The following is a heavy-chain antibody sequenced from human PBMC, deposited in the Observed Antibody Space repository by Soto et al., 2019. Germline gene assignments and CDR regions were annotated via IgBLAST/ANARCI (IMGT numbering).Heavy chain of an antibody. J-gene: IGHJ5*02. CDR3: GRHGNYDIGWLDP. V-gene: IGHV4-30-4*01. D-gene: IGHD3-9*01. CDR2: THYSGSV. Sequence: SETLSLTCTVSGASISSGDDYWSWIRQPPGKGLEWIGYTHYSGSVNYNPSLKSRVTISADASRSHVALILKSVTAADTAVYYCGRHGNYDIGWLDPWGQGILVTVSS. CDR1: GASISSGDDY.